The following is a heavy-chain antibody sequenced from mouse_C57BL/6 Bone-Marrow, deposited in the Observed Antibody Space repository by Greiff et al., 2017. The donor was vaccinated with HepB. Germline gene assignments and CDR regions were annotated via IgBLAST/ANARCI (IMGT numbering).Heavy chain of an antibody. Sequence: QVQLQQPGAELVRPGTSVKLSCKASGYTFTSYWMHWVKQRPGQGLEWIGVIDPSDSYTNYNQKFKGKATLTVDTSSSTAYMQLSSLTSEDSAVYYCVAYYRNFSWFAYWGQGTLVTVSA. D-gene: IGHD2-5*01. J-gene: IGHJ3*01. CDR2: IDPSDSYT. CDR3: VAYYRNFSWFAY. V-gene: IGHV1-59*01. CDR1: GYTFTSYW.